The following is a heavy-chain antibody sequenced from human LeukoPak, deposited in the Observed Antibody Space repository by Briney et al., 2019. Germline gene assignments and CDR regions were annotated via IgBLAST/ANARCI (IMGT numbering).Heavy chain of an antibody. Sequence: GGSLRLSCAASGFTFTNYGMHWVRQAPGKGLEWVAVVWFDGTNKYYADSVKGRFTISRDNSKNTVYLQMNSRRADDTAVYYCARDRVTKQAPPGYWGQGTLVTVSS. CDR3: ARDRVTKQAPPGY. V-gene: IGHV3-33*01. J-gene: IGHJ4*02. CDR2: VWFDGTNK. CDR1: GFTFTNYG. D-gene: IGHD2-8*01.